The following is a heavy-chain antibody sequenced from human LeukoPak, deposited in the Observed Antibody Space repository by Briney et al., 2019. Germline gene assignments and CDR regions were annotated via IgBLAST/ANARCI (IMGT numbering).Heavy chain of an antibody. CDR2: IYHSGST. CDR3: ARGAVEMATIEFDY. J-gene: IGHJ4*02. V-gene: IGHV4-38-2*02. Sequence: SETLSLTCTVSGYSIGSGYYWGWIRQPPGKGLEWIGSIYHSGSTYYNPSLKSRVTISVDTSKNQFSLKLSSVTAADTAVYYCARGAVEMATIEFDYWGQGTLVTVSS. CDR1: GYSIGSGYY. D-gene: IGHD5-24*01.